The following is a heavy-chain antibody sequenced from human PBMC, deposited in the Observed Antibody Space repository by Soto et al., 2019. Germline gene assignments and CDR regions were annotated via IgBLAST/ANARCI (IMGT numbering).Heavy chain of an antibody. CDR3: ARDPVLLWFGEVGAFDI. Sequence: QVQLVESGGGVVQPGRSLRLSCAASGFTFSSYGMHWVRQAPGKGLAWVAVIWYDGSNKYYADSVKGRFTISRNNSKNTLYLQMNSLRAEDTAVYYCARDPVLLWFGEVGAFDIWGQGTMVTVSS. D-gene: IGHD3-10*01. J-gene: IGHJ3*02. CDR1: GFTFSSYG. CDR2: IWYDGSNK. V-gene: IGHV3-33*01.